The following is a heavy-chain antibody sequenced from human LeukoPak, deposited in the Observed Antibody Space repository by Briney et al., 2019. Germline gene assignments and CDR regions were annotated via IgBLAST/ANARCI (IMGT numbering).Heavy chain of an antibody. CDR1: GFTFDDYG. Sequence: GGSLRLSCAASGFTFDDYGMRWVRHAPGKGLEWVSGINWNGGRTVYADSVKGRLTISRDNAKNSLYLQMNSLRAEDTALYYCARGYGSGSYLYWGQGTLVSVSS. D-gene: IGHD3-10*01. CDR2: INWNGGRT. V-gene: IGHV3-20*04. CDR3: ARGYGSGSYLY. J-gene: IGHJ4*02.